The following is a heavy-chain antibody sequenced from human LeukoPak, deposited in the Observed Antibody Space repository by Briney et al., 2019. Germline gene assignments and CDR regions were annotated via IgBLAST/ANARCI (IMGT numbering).Heavy chain of an antibody. CDR1: GFTFSSYW. V-gene: IGHV3-7*01. Sequence: PGGSLRLSCAASGFTFSSYWMSWVRQAPGKGLEWVANIKQDGSEKYYVDSVKGRFTISRDNAKNSLYPQMNSLRAEDTAVYYCARDSSSWYFCAFGIWGQGTMVTVSS. J-gene: IGHJ3*02. D-gene: IGHD6-13*01. CDR3: ARDSSSWYFCAFGI. CDR2: IKQDGSEK.